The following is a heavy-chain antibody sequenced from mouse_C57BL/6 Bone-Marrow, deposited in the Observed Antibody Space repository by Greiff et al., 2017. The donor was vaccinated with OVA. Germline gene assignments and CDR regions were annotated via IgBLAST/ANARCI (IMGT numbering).Heavy chain of an antibody. CDR2: ISSGGSYT. V-gene: IGHV5-6*01. D-gene: IGHD1-1*01. CDR3: ARPFYGRGFAY. Sequence: EVHLVESGGDLVKPGGSLKLSCAASGFTFSSYGMSWVRQTPDKRLEWVATISSGGSYTYYPDSVKGRFTISRDNAKNTLYLQMSSLKSEDTAMYYCARPFYGRGFAYWGQGTLVTVSA. J-gene: IGHJ3*01. CDR1: GFTFSSYG.